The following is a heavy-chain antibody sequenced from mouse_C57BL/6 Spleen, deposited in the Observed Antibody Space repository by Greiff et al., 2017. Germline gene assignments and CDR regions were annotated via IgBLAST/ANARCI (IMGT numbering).Heavy chain of an antibody. Sequence: VQLQQPGAELVMPGASVKLSCKASGYTFTSYWMHWVKQRPGQGLEWIGEIDPSGSYTNYNQKFKGKSTLTVDKSSSTAYRQLSSLTAEDSAVYYCARGGAQGTDYWGQGTTLTVSA. J-gene: IGHJ2*01. V-gene: IGHV1-69*01. D-gene: IGHD3-2*02. CDR2: IDPSGSYT. CDR1: GYTFTSYW. CDR3: ARGGAQGTDY.